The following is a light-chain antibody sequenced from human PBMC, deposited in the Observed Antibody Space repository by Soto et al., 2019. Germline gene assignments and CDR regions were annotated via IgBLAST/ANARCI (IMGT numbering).Light chain of an antibody. CDR1: SSNIGAGYD. V-gene: IGLV1-40*01. CDR3: QSYDSSLSGVV. Sequence: QLVLTQPPSVSGAPGQRVTISCTGSSSNIGAGYDVHWYLQLPGTAPKLLIYGNSNRPSGVPDRFSGSKSGTSASLAITGLQAEDEADYYCQSYDSSLSGVVFGGGTKLTVL. CDR2: GNS. J-gene: IGLJ2*01.